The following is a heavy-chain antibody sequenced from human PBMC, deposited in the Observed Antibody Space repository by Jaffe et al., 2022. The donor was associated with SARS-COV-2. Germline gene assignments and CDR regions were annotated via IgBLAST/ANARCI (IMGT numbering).Heavy chain of an antibody. Sequence: QVQLVQSGAEVKKPGASVKVSCKASGYSFPDYSIHWVRQAPGQGLEWMGRINPDSFATNYGQNFQGRVSMTRDTSINTVYMDLRGLKSDDTAVYFCAIIVIGTFGTGDDLDHWGQGTLVTVSS. V-gene: IGHV1-2*06. CDR1: GYSFPDYS. CDR3: AIIVIGTFGTGDDLDH. CDR2: INPDSFAT. J-gene: IGHJ4*02. D-gene: IGHD7-27*01.